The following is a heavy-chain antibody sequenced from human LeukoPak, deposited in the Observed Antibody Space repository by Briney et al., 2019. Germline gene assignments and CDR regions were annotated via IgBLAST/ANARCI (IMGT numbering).Heavy chain of an antibody. D-gene: IGHD6-13*01. CDR3: ARTASGSRPVLGVQPSLFQY. V-gene: IGHV1-2*06. Sequence: GASVKVSCKASGYSFTGYYMHWGPQAPGQGLEWMGRIKPTTDGTNYAPKFHGSITSTRDTSITTPYMELSRLRSDDSAVYYCARTASGSRPVLGVQPSLFQYWGQGTRVTV. CDR2: IKPTTDGT. CDR1: GYSFTGYY. J-gene: IGHJ1*01.